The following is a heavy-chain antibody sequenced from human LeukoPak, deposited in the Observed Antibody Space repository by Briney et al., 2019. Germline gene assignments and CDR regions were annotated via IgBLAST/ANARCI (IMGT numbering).Heavy chain of an antibody. D-gene: IGHD5-12*01. Sequence: GGSLRLSCAASGFTFSSYAMSWVRQAPGKGLEWVSAISGSGGSTYFADSAKGRFTISRDNSKNTLYLQMNSLRAEDTAVYYCAKAHGAGERGYSGYDNDLDYWGQGTLVTVSS. V-gene: IGHV3-23*01. CDR3: AKAHGAGERGYSGYDNDLDY. CDR1: GFTFSSYA. J-gene: IGHJ4*02. CDR2: ISGSGGST.